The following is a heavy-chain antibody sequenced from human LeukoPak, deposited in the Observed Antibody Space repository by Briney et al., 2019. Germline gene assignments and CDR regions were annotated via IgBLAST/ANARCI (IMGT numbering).Heavy chain of an antibody. V-gene: IGHV4-59*08. CDR2: IYYSGST. D-gene: IGHD3-3*01. CDR1: GGSISSYY. CDR3: ARGRGVVNYDY. Sequence: SETLSLTCTVSGGSISSYYWSWIRQPPGKGLEWIGYIYYSGSTNYNPSLKSRVTISVDTSKNQFSLKLSSVTAADTAVYYCARGRGVVNYDYWGQGTLVTVSS. J-gene: IGHJ4*02.